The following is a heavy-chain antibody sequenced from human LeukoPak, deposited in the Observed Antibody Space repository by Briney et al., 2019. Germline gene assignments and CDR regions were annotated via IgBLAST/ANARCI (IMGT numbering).Heavy chain of an antibody. CDR2: IWSDGTNQ. CDR1: GFTFNHYA. CDR3: ARDAQRGFDYSNSLEY. D-gene: IGHD4-11*01. Sequence: HTGGSLRLSCAAAGFTFNHYAMHWVRQAPGKGLEWVAVIWSDGTNQYYADSVKGRFTISRDDSVNTVYLQMNSLRPEDTGVYYCARDAQRGFDYSNSLEYWGQGTPVTVST. V-gene: IGHV3-33*01. J-gene: IGHJ4*02.